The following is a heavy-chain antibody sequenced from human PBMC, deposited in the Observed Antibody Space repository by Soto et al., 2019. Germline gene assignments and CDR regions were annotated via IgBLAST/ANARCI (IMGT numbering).Heavy chain of an antibody. Sequence: GPLRLSCAASGFTFSRYSMNWVRQAPGKGLEWVSSIGSSSSYIYYADSVKGRFTISRDDAKHALYLQMNSLRAEDAAVYYSARVESHAIIDYWGQGTLVTVCS. CDR2: IGSSSSYI. CDR1: GFTFSRYS. CDR3: ARVESHAIIDY. V-gene: IGHV3-21*01. J-gene: IGHJ4*02.